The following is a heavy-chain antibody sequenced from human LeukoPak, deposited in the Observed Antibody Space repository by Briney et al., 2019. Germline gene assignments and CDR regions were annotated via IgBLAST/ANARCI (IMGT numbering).Heavy chain of an antibody. CDR3: ARDLRYSSSWYLSPFDY. CDR1: GFTFSSYS. D-gene: IGHD6-13*01. Sequence: GGSLRLSCAASGFTFSSYSMNWVRQAPGKGLEWVSSISSSSSYIYYADSVKGRFTISRDNAKNSLCLQMNSLRAEDTAVYYCARDLRYSSSWYLSPFDYWGQGTLVTVSS. CDR2: ISSSSSYI. V-gene: IGHV3-21*01. J-gene: IGHJ4*02.